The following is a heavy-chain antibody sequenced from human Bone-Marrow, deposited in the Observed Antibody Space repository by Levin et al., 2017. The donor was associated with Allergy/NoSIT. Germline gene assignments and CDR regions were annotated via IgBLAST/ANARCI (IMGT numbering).Heavy chain of an antibody. CDR1: GGSISSGGYH. D-gene: IGHD2-15*01. CDR2: IYYSGTT. Sequence: SQTLSLTCSVSGGSISSGGYHWGWIRQHPGKGLEWIGHIYYSGTTLYSPSLRSRLSMSLDKSKNEFSLKMNSVTAADTAVYYCVRELKATYINVIGPLNAFDIWGQGTMVAVSS. V-gene: IGHV4-31*03. CDR3: VRELKATYINVIGPLNAFDI. J-gene: IGHJ3*02.